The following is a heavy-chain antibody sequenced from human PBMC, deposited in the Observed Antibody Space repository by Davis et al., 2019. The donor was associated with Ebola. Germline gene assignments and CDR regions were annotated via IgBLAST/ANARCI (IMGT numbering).Heavy chain of an antibody. D-gene: IGHD3-10*01. Sequence: SETLSLTCTVPRGSISSYYWGRIRQPPGKGLEWLGNIYYSGSTNYNPSLKSRVTISVDTSKNQFSLKLSSVTAADTAVYYCARGRLLWFGELFYYYYGMDVWGQGTTVTVSS. V-gene: IGHV4-59*12. CDR2: IYYSGST. J-gene: IGHJ6*02. CDR1: RGSISSYY. CDR3: ARGRLLWFGELFYYYYGMDV.